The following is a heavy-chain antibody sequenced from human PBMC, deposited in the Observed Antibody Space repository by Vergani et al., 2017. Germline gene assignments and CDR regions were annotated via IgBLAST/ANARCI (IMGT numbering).Heavy chain of an antibody. Sequence: QVQLVQSGAEVKKPGASVKVSCKASGYTFTSYGISWVRQAPGQGLEWMGWISAYNGNTNYAQKLQGRVTMTTDTSTSTAYMELRSLRSDDTAVYYCAIYRFTMVRGVSHYYYGMDVWGQGTTVTVSS. J-gene: IGHJ6*02. CDR1: GYTFTSYG. D-gene: IGHD3-10*01. CDR3: AIYRFTMVRGVSHYYYGMDV. V-gene: IGHV1-18*01. CDR2: ISAYNGNT.